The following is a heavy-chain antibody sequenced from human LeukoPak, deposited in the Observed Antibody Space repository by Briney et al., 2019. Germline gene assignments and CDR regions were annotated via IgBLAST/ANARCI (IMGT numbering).Heavy chain of an antibody. CDR3: ARLVVRGVIIPNWFDP. D-gene: IGHD3-10*01. CDR1: GYSFTTSW. Sequence: GESLKISCKGSGYSFTTSWIGWVRQMPGKGLEWMGIIYPGDSDTRYSPSFQGQVTISADKSISTAYLQWSSLKASDTAMYYCARLVVRGVIIPNWFDPWGQGTLVTVSS. V-gene: IGHV5-51*01. CDR2: IYPGDSDT. J-gene: IGHJ5*02.